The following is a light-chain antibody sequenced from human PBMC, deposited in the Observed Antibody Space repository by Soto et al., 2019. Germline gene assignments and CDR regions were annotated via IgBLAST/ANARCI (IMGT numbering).Light chain of an antibody. CDR2: ASS. CDR3: QQTYHTPYT. Sequence: DIQMTQSPSSLSASVGDRVTITCRASQTITSNLNWYQQKPGTAPKLLIYASSSVQKGVPSRFSGSGSGTDFTLTISSLQPEEFATYFCQQTYHTPYTFGQGTKLEIK. J-gene: IGKJ2*01. V-gene: IGKV1-39*01. CDR1: QTITSN.